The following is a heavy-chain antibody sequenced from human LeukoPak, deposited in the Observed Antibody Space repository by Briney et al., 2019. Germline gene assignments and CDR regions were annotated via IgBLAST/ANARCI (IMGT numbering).Heavy chain of an antibody. CDR2: INPSGGST. V-gene: IGHV1-46*01. D-gene: IGHD3-22*01. CDR1: GYTFTSYY. CDR3: ARDNSYYYDSSGYPADAFDI. J-gene: IGHJ3*02. Sequence: ASVKVSCKASGYTFTSYYMHWVRQAPGQGLEWMGIINPSGGSTSYAQKFQGRVTMTRDTSTSTVYMELSSLRSEDTAVYYCARDNSYYYDSSGYPADAFDIWGQGTMVTVSS.